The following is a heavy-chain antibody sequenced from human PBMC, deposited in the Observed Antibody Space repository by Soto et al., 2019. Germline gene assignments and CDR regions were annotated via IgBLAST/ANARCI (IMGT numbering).Heavy chain of an antibody. J-gene: IGHJ3*02. CDR2: ISGSGGST. D-gene: IGHD3-22*01. CDR3: AKDSPSYYDSSRTGGFDI. CDR1: GFTFSSYA. Sequence: GGSLRLSCAASGFTFSSYAMSWVRQAPGKGLEWVSAISGSGGSTYYADSVKGRFTISRDNSKNTLYLQMNSLRAEDTAVYYCAKDSPSYYDSSRTGGFDIWGQGTMVTVSS. V-gene: IGHV3-23*01.